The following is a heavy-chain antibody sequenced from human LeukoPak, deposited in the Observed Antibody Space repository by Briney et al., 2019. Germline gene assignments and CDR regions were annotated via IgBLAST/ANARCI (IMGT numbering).Heavy chain of an antibody. V-gene: IGHV3-30*02. CDR1: GFTFSSYG. CDR3: AAPDTAMGNYYYYYYMDV. Sequence: PGGSLRLSCAASGFTFSSYGMHWVRQAPGKGLEWVAYIQYDGSNEQYADSVKGRFSISRDSSKNILYLQLNSLRSEDTAVYYCAAPDTAMGNYYYYYYMDVWGKGTTVTVSS. CDR2: IQYDGSNE. D-gene: IGHD5-18*01. J-gene: IGHJ6*03.